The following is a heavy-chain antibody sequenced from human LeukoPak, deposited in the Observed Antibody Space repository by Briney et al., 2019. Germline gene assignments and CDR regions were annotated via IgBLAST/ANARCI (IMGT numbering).Heavy chain of an antibody. CDR2: INNDGSST. D-gene: IGHD1-7*01. Sequence: SGGSLRLSCAASGFTFSNHWMHWVRQAPGKGLVWVSRINNDGSSTVYVDSVKGRFTISRDNAKNTLDLQMNSLRAEDTAVYYCARDGEAYGWNYAFDYWGQGTLVTVSS. V-gene: IGHV3-74*01. J-gene: IGHJ4*02. CDR1: GFTFSNHW. CDR3: ARDGEAYGWNYAFDY.